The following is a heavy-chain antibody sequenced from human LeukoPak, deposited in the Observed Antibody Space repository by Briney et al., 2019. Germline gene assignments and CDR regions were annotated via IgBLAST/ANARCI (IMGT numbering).Heavy chain of an antibody. V-gene: IGHV4-34*01. D-gene: IGHD2-15*01. CDR1: GGSFSGYY. Sequence: KPSETLSLTCAVSGGSFSGYYWSWIRQPPGKGLEWIGEINHSGSTNYNPSLKSRVTISVDTSKNQFSLKLSSVTAADTAVYYCARGYSGGSFFDPWGQGTLVTVSS. J-gene: IGHJ5*02. CDR2: INHSGST. CDR3: ARGYSGGSFFDP.